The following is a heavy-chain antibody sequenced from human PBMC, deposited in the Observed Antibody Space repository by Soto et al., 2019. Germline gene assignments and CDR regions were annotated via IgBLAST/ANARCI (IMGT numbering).Heavy chain of an antibody. V-gene: IGHV1-3*04. CDR1: GYPFSNCN. Sequence: ASGEVCCKASGYPFSNCNIHWVRQAPGRGLEWMGWINTGNGDTRYSQKVQGRVSITSDQSANTAYMELSSLESKDTAVYYCARILERVTIFVFTHPRYYWLQVSTAAFSS. CDR3: ARILERVTIFVFTHPRYY. D-gene: IGHD3-3*01. CDR2: INTGNGDT. J-gene: IGHJ4*02.